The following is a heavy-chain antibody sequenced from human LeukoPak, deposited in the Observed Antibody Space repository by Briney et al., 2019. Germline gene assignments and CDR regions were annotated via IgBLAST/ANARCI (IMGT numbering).Heavy chain of an antibody. CDR2: INSDESST. CDR3: AKSRRAYCSGGSGFELRGY. CDR1: GFTFSTYW. Sequence: GGSLRLSCAASGFTFSTYWMHWVRQAPGKGLVWVSRINSDESSTTYADSVKGRFTISRDNAKNTLYLQMNSLRAEDTAVYYCAKSRRAYCSGGSGFELRGYWGQGTLVTVSS. D-gene: IGHD2-15*01. J-gene: IGHJ4*02. V-gene: IGHV3-74*01.